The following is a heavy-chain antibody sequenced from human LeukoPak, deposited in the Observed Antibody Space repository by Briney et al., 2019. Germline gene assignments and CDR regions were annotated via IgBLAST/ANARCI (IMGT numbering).Heavy chain of an antibody. J-gene: IGHJ3*02. CDR1: GGSLSSGGYY. V-gene: IGHV4-61*08. CDR2: IYYSGST. Sequence: SETLSLTCTVSGGSLSSGGYYWSWVRQPPGKGLEWLGYIYYSGSTYYNPSLKSRVTISVDTSKNQFSPKLSSVTAADTAVYYCARRRQGYYTHYDAFDIWGQGTMVTVSS. CDR3: ARRRQGYYTHYDAFDI. D-gene: IGHD1-26*01.